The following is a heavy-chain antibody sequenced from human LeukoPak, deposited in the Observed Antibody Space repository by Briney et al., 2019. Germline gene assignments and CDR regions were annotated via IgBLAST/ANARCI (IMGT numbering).Heavy chain of an antibody. J-gene: IGHJ5*02. CDR2: ISGSGGST. CDR3: AGFSYSSSWNPFDP. Sequence: GGSLRLSCAASGFTFSSYAMSWVRQAPGKGLEWVSAISGSGGSTYYADSVKGRFTISRDNAKNSLYLQMNSLRAEDTAVYYCAGFSYSSSWNPFDPWGQGTLVTVSS. V-gene: IGHV3-23*01. CDR1: GFTFSSYA. D-gene: IGHD6-13*01.